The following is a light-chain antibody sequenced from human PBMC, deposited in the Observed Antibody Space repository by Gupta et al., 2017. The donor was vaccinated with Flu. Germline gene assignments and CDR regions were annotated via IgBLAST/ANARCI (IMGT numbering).Light chain of an antibody. CDR2: GKS. CDR1: SANIGAGYD. J-gene: IGLJ1*01. Sequence: VIGSCTGSSANIGAGYDVHWYQQLPESAPKLLIYGKSNRPSGVPDRFSGSKSGTSAALAISGLQAEDEGDYYCQSYETSRSNYVFGGGTKVNVL. V-gene: IGLV1-40*01. CDR3: QSYETSRSNYV.